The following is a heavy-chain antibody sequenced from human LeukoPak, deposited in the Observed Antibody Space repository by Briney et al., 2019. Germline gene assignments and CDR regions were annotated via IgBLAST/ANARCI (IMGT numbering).Heavy chain of an antibody. D-gene: IGHD3-10*01. CDR3: AREGITMVRGVKSFDY. CDR2: INHSEST. CDR1: GGPFRCYY. J-gene: IGHJ4*02. Sequence: SETLSLTCAVYGGPFRCYYWSWIRQPPGKGLEWIGEINHSESTNYNPSLKSRVTISVDTSKNQVSLKLSSVTAADTALYYCAREGITMVRGVKSFDYWGQGTLVTVSS. V-gene: IGHV4-34*01.